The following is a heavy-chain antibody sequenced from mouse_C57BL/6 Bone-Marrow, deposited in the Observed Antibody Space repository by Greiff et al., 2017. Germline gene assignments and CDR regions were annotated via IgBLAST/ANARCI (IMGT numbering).Heavy chain of an antibody. V-gene: IGHV1-81*01. CDR1: GYTFTSYG. CDR3: ARGWLPREDY. CDR2: IHPRSGNT. J-gene: IGHJ4*01. Sequence: VQLQQSGAELARPGASVKLSCTASGYTFTSYGISWVKQRTGQGLEWIGDIHPRSGNTYYNDNFKGKATMTADKSSNNAYMHLRRLTSEDSAFYCCARGWLPREDYWGQGTSVTVSS. D-gene: IGHD2-3*01.